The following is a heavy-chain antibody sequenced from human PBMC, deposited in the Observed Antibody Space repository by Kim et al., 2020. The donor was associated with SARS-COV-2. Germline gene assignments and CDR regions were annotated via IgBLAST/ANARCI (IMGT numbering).Heavy chain of an antibody. D-gene: IGHD6-6*01. CDR2: ISSSGRTT. CDR3: VARPPTPARPPRDC. Sequence: GGSLRLSCAGSGFIFSTYGMNWVRQAPGKGLEWVSGISSSGRTTHYADSVRGRFIISRDNSKNMVYLQMNGLRVEDTALYRCVARPPTPARPPRDCWGPG. J-gene: IGHJ4*02. V-gene: IGHV3-23*01. CDR1: GFIFSTYG.